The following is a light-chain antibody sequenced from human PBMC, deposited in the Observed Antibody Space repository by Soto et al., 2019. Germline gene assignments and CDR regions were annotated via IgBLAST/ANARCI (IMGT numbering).Light chain of an antibody. CDR2: KAS. V-gene: IGKV1-5*03. J-gene: IGKJ1*01. CDR1: QSISTW. Sequence: DIPMTQSPSTLSASIGDRVIITCRASQSISTWLAWYQQKPGKAPKLLIYKASTLERGVPSRFSGSGSGTDFTLTISSLQTDDFATYYCQQLNSYSWTFGQGTKV. CDR3: QQLNSYSWT.